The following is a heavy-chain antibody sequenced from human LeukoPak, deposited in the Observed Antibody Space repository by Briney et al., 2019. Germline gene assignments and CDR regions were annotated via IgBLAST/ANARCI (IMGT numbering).Heavy chain of an antibody. J-gene: IGHJ3*02. V-gene: IGHV3-21*01. CDR2: ISSSSSYI. D-gene: IGHD3-22*01. Sequence: GGSLRLSCAASGFTFSSYSMNWVRQAPGKGLEWVSSISSSSSYIYYADSVKGRFTTSRDNAKNSLYLQMNSLRAEDTAVYYCARAGSGGYYAFDIWGQGTMVTVSS. CDR1: GFTFSSYS. CDR3: ARAGSGGYYAFDI.